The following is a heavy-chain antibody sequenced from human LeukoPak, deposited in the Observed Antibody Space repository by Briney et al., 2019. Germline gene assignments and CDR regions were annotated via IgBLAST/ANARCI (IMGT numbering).Heavy chain of an antibody. CDR3: SRDQTLGSSWYGGFDY. J-gene: IGHJ4*02. Sequence: PGGSLRLSCAASGFTFSSYGMHWVRQAPGKGLEWVAFIRYDGSNKYYADSVKGRFTISRDNSKNTLYLQMNSLRAEDTAVYYCSRDQTLGSSWYGGFDYWGQGTLDTVSS. V-gene: IGHV3-30*02. CDR2: IRYDGSNK. CDR1: GFTFSSYG. D-gene: IGHD6-13*01.